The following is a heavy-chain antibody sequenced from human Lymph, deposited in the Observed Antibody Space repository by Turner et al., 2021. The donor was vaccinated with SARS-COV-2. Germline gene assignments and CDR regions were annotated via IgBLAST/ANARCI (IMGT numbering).Heavy chain of an antibody. D-gene: IGHD3-3*01. CDR3: ARREWGGSLGHIDY. V-gene: IGHV5-51*01. Sequence: EVQLVQSGAAVKNPGASLQISCWPSGYSFTTYWIDWVRQMPGKGLEWMGIIDPGDSDTRYSPSFQGQVTISTDKSISTAYLQWSSLKASDTAMYDWARREWGGSLGHIDYWGQGTLVTVSS. CDR1: GYSFTTYW. CDR2: IDPGDSDT. J-gene: IGHJ4*02.